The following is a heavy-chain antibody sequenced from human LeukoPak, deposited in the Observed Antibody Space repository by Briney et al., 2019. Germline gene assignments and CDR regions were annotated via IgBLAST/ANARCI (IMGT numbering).Heavy chain of an antibody. CDR1: GFTFSSYW. Sequence: PGGSLRLSCAASGFTFSSYWMSWVRQAPGKGLEWVANIKQDGSEKYYVDSVKGRFTISRDNAKNTLYLQMNNLRAEDSAVYYCAKDLSGYGPYWYFDLWGRGTLVTVSS. D-gene: IGHD6-25*01. CDR2: IKQDGSEK. CDR3: AKDLSGYGPYWYFDL. J-gene: IGHJ2*01. V-gene: IGHV3-7*03.